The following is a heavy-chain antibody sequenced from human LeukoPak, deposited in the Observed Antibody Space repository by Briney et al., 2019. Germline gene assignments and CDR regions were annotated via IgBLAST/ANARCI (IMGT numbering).Heavy chain of an antibody. J-gene: IGHJ4*02. D-gene: IGHD5-18*01. V-gene: IGHV4-30-4*02. CDR2: IYYSGST. CDR3: ARVSSGYSYGGFDY. CDR1: GGSISSGDYY. Sequence: SETLSLTCTVSGGSISSGDYYWSWIRQPPGKGLEWIGYIYYSGSTYYNPSLKSRVTISVDTSKNQFSLKLSSVTAADTAVYYCARVSSGYSYGGFDYWGQGTLVTVSS.